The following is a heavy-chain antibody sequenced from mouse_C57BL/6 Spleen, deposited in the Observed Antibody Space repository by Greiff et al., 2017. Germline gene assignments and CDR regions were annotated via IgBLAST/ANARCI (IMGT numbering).Heavy chain of an antibody. CDR3: ASGDGFDV. J-gene: IGHJ1*03. D-gene: IGHD3-3*01. Sequence: EVQLQQSGPGLVKPSQSLSLTCSVTGYSITSGYYWNWIRQFPGNKLEWMGYISYDGSNNYNPSLKNRISITRDTSKNQFFLKLNSVTTEDTATYYCASGDGFDVWGTGTTVTVSS. V-gene: IGHV3-6*01. CDR2: ISYDGSN. CDR1: GYSITSGYY.